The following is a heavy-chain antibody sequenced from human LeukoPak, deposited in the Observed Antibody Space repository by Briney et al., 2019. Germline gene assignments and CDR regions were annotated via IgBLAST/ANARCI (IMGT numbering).Heavy chain of an antibody. Sequence: SETLTLTCTVSGGSISSYYWSWIRQPPGKGLEWIGYIYYSGSTKYKPSLRSRVTISVDTSKNQFSLKLSSVTAADTAVYYCARGRFLDAFDIWGQGTMVTVSS. D-gene: IGHD3-3*01. J-gene: IGHJ3*02. CDR1: GGSISSYY. V-gene: IGHV4-59*01. CDR2: IYYSGST. CDR3: ARGRFLDAFDI.